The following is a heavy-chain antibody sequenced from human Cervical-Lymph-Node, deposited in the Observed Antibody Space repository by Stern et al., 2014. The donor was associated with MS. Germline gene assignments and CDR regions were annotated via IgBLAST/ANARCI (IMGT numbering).Heavy chain of an antibody. Sequence: VQLVESGPGLVKPSETLSLTCTVSGASISSDHWSWIRQSPGKGLEWIGYIYHSATTNYNPSLRSRVTMSLDTPMNRFSLLLTSVTAADTAVYYCARQRQGSGWAYFFDYWGQGTPVIVSS. CDR1: GASISSDH. D-gene: IGHD6-19*01. J-gene: IGHJ4*02. V-gene: IGHV4-59*08. CDR3: ARQRQGSGWAYFFDY. CDR2: IYHSATT.